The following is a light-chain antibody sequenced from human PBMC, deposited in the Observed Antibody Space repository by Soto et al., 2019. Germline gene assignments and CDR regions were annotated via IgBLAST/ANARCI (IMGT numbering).Light chain of an antibody. CDR1: TGAVTSGHY. V-gene: IGLV7-46*01. J-gene: IGLJ3*02. CDR3: LLSYSGVNLV. CDR2: DTS. Sequence: QAVVTQEPSLTVSPGGTVTLTCGSSTGAVTSGHYPYWFQLKPGQAPRTLIYDTSNKHSWTPARFSGSLIGGKAALTLSGAQPEDEAAYYCLLSYSGVNLVFGGGTQLTVL.